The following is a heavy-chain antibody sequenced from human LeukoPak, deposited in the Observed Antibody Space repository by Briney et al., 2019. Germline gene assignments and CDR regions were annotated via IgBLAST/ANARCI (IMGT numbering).Heavy chain of an antibody. V-gene: IGHV3-30*18. J-gene: IGHJ4*02. D-gene: IGHD4-23*01. Sequence: GRSLRLSCAASGFTFSSYGMHWVRQAPGKGLEWVAVISYDGSNKYYADSVKGRFTISRDNSKNTPYLQMNSLRAEDTAVYYCAKGYNYGGNADFDYWGQGTLVTVSS. CDR2: ISYDGSNK. CDR1: GFTFSSYG. CDR3: AKGYNYGGNADFDY.